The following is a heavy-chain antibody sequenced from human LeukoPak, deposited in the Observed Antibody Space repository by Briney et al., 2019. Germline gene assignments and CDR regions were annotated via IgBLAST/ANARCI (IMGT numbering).Heavy chain of an antibody. CDR1: GYTFTSCD. CDR3: ARGTTGTTLRQDIDY. J-gene: IGHJ4*02. Sequence: GASVKVSCKASGYTFTSCDINWVRQATGQGLEWMGWINTNTGNPTYAQGFTGRFVFSLDTSVSTAYLQISSLKAEDTAVYYCARGTTGTTLRQDIDYWGQGTLVTVSS. CDR2: INTNTGNP. D-gene: IGHD1-1*01. V-gene: IGHV7-4-1*02.